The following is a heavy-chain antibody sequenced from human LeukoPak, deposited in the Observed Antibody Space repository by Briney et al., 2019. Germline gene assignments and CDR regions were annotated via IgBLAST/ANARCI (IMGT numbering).Heavy chain of an antibody. CDR1: GFTFDDYG. CDR2: INWNGGST. J-gene: IGHJ6*03. V-gene: IGHV3-20*04. Sequence: TGGSLRLSCAASGFTFDDYGMSWVRQAPGKGLEWVSGINWNGGSTGYADSVKGRFTISRDNAKNSLYLQMNSLRAEDTALYYCARSFTVITGYYFYYMDVWGKGTTVTVSS. D-gene: IGHD4-17*01. CDR3: ARSFTVITGYYFYYMDV.